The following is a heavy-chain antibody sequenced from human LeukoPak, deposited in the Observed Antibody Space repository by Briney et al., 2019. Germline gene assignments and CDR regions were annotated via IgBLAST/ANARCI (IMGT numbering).Heavy chain of an antibody. CDR2: ISENGSNK. D-gene: IGHD3-10*01. J-gene: IGHJ4*02. Sequence: PGRSLRLSCAASGFSFSSYGMHWVRQAPGKGLEWVALISENGSNKYYADSVKGRFTLSRDNSKNTLDLQMNSLRAEDTAVYYCAKDRGLAHYFDYWGQGTLVTVSS. V-gene: IGHV3-30*18. CDR3: AKDRGLAHYFDY. CDR1: GFSFSSYG.